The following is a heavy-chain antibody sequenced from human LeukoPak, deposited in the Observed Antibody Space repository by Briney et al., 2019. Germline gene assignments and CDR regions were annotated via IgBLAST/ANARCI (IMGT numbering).Heavy chain of an antibody. CDR1: GGSFSGYY. J-gene: IGHJ4*02. CDR2: INHSGST. Sequence: PSETLSLTCAVYGGSFSGYYWSWIRQPPGKGLEWIGEINHSGSTNYNPSLKSRVTISVDTSKNQFSLKLSSVTAADTAVYYCARDPSTKYSRGKKAFDYWGQGTLVTVSS. D-gene: IGHD6-13*01. V-gene: IGHV4-34*01. CDR3: ARDPSTKYSRGKKAFDY.